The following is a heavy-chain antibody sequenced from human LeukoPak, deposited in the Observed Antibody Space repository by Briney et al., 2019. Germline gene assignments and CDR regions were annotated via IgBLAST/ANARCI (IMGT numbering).Heavy chain of an antibody. CDR3: ARVLYGSGSYADY. CDR1: GGSISSGDYY. CDR2: IYYSGST. J-gene: IGHJ4*02. V-gene: IGHV4-30-4*08. D-gene: IGHD3-10*01. Sequence: TSETLSLTCTVSGGSISSGDYYWSWIRQPPGKGLEWIGYIYYSGSTYYNPSLKSRVTISVDTPKNQFSLKLSSVTAADTAVYYCARVLYGSGSYADYWGQGTLVTVSS.